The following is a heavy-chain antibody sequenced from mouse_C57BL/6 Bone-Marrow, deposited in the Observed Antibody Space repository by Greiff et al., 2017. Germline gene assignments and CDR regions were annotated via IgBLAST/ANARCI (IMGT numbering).Heavy chain of an antibody. D-gene: IGHD2-5*01. V-gene: IGHV2-6*03. Sequence: VKLVESGPGLVAPSQSLSITCTVSGFSLTSYGVHWVRQPPGKGLEWLVVIWSDGSTTYNSALKSRLSISKDNSKSQVFLKMNSLQTDDTAMYYCARNSNYPYYYAMDYWGQGTSVTVSS. CDR3: ARNSNYPYYYAMDY. J-gene: IGHJ4*01. CDR2: IWSDGST. CDR1: GFSLTSYG.